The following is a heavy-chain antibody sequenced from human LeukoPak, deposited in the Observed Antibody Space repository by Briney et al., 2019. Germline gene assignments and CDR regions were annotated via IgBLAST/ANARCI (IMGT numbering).Heavy chain of an antibody. V-gene: IGHV3-23*01. D-gene: IGHD3-16*02. CDR2: ISGSSGTT. CDR1: GFTFRSYA. CDR3: AKSGHDYLWGSYRYLDY. Sequence: GGSLRLSCAASGFTFRSYAMSWVRQAPGKGLEWVSGISGSSGTTYYADSVKGRLTISGDKSRNTLYLQMNSLRAEDTAVYYCAKSGHDYLWGSYRYLDYWGQGTLVTVSS. J-gene: IGHJ4*02.